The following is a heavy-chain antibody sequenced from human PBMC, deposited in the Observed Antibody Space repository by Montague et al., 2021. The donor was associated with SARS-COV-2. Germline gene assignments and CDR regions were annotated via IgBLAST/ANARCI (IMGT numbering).Heavy chain of an antibody. D-gene: IGHD3-16*01. CDR3: ARVRMDGGSDY. J-gene: IGHJ4*02. CDR1: GDSVSTNRAT. V-gene: IGHV6-1*01. Sequence: CAISGDSVSTNRATWDWIRQAPSTGLEWLGRTYYKYKWYNDYAVSVKSRIIINPDTSKNQFSLQLNSVTPEDTAVYYCARVRMDGGSDYWGQGTLVTVSS. CDR2: TYYKYKWYN.